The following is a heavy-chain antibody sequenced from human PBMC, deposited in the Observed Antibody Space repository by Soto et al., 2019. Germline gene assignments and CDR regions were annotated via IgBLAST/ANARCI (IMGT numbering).Heavy chain of an antibody. CDR3: AKGQRTGYRKRGEDYYYYMDV. J-gene: IGHJ6*03. CDR1: GFTFSGYA. Sequence: EVQLLESGGGLVQPGGSLRLSCAASGFTFSGYAMSWVRQAPGKGLEWVSAISGSGGSTYYADSVKGRFTISRDNSKNTLDLQMNSLRAEDTAVYYCAKGQRTGYRKRGEDYYYYMDVWGKGTTVTVSS. V-gene: IGHV3-23*01. CDR2: ISGSGGST. D-gene: IGHD1-1*01.